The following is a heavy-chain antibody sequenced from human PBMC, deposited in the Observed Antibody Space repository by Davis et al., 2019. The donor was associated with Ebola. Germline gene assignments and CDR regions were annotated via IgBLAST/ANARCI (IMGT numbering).Heavy chain of an antibody. D-gene: IGHD3-10*01. Sequence: AASVKVSCKASGYTFTSYDINWVRQATGQGLEWMGWMNPNSGNTGYAQKFQGRVTMTRDTSISTAYMELSRLRSDDTAVYYCARGGRFGELLIYYYYYGMDVWGQGTTVTVSS. V-gene: IGHV1-8*01. CDR2: MNPNSGNT. J-gene: IGHJ6*02. CDR1: GYTFTSYD. CDR3: ARGGRFGELLIYYYYYGMDV.